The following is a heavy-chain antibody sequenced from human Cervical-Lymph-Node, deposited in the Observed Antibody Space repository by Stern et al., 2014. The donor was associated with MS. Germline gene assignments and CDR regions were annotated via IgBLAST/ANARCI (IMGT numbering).Heavy chain of an antibody. CDR1: GYTLTKVS. V-gene: IGHV1-24*01. J-gene: IGHJ4*02. Sequence: QVQLMQSGAEVKKPGASVKVSCKVSGYTLTKVSMHWVRQAPGKGIEWMGGFDPEDDETIYAQKFQGRVTMTEDTSTDTAYMELSSLRSEDTAVYYCATGRGSNWCFGYWGQGTLVTVSS. D-gene: IGHD6-13*01. CDR3: ATGRGSNWCFGY. CDR2: FDPEDDET.